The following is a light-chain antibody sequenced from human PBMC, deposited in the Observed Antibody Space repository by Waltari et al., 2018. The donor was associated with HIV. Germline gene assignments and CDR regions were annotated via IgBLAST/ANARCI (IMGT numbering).Light chain of an antibody. CDR1: NLGSQS. J-gene: IGLJ3*02. CDR2: DDN. CDR3: QVWDTTTDQWV. V-gene: IGLV3-21*04. Sequence: SYVLTQPPSVSVDPGETARITCGGTNLGSQSVQWYQQKPGPAPVLVIYDDNDRPSGIPERFSGSSSGNTATLTISRVEAGDEADYYCQVWDTTTDQWVFGGGTELAVL.